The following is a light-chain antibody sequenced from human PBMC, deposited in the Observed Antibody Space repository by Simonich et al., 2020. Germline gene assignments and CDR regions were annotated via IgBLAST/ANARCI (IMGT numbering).Light chain of an antibody. CDR2: EGS. V-gene: IGLV2-23*01. Sequence: QSALTQPASVSVSPGQTKTISCTVTSSDVVSYNHVSWYQQHPGKTPKLMIYEGSVRPSGVCTRFAGSKSGNTASLAISGLQAEDEAGYYCCSYAGSSNWVFGGGTKLTVL. CDR3: CSYAGSSNWV. CDR1: SSDVVSYNH. J-gene: IGLJ3*02.